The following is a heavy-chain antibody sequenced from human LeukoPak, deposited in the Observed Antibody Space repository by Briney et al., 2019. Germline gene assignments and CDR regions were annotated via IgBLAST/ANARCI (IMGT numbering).Heavy chain of an antibody. Sequence: GGSLRLSCAASGFTFSDYAVTWVRQAPGKGLEWVSSITGDTTYTYYADSMKGRFTISRDNSKNTLYLQMSSLRAEDTAVYYCAEGPLSSSNYYMDVWGKGTTVTVSS. CDR3: AEGPLSSSNYYMDV. D-gene: IGHD3-10*01. CDR1: GFTFSDYA. CDR2: ITGDTTYT. V-gene: IGHV3-23*01. J-gene: IGHJ6*03.